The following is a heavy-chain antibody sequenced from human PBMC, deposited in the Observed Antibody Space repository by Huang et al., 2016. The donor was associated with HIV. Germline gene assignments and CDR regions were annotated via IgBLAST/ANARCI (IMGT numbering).Heavy chain of an antibody. V-gene: IGHV4-39*01. CDR2: IYYSGST. Sequence: QLQLQESGPGLVKPSETLSLTCTVSGVSISNSRYYWGWIRQPPGKGLEYIGSIYYSGSTAYNPALKMRSTMAIDSSKNQFSLKLNSVTAADTAVYYCSRQDEKGYCAGDCSNHYYFGLDVWGHGTTVTVS. J-gene: IGHJ6*02. D-gene: IGHD2-21*02. CDR1: GVSISNSRYY. CDR3: SRQDEKGYCAGDCSNHYYFGLDV.